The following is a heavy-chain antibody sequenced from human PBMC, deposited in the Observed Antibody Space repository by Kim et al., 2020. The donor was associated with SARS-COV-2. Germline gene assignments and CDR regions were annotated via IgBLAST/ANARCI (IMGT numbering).Heavy chain of an antibody. D-gene: IGHD3-10*01. CDR3: ARGPFLNYYGSGSYGPHYYYYGMDV. Sequence: SETLSLTCAVYGGSFSGYYWSWIRQPPGKGLEWIGEINHSGSTNYNPSLKSRVTISVDTSKNQFSLKLSSVTAADTAVYYCARGPFLNYYGSGSYGPHYYYYGMDVWGQGTTVTVSS. CDR2: INHSGST. J-gene: IGHJ6*02. CDR1: GGSFSGYY. V-gene: IGHV4-34*01.